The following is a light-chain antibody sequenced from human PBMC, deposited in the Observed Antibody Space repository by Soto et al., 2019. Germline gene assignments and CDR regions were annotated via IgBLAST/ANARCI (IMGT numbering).Light chain of an antibody. J-gene: IGKJ2*01. CDR2: GAS. CDR3: QQGHTWPLT. V-gene: IGKV3-15*01. Sequence: EIVMTQSPATLSVSPGESATLSCRASQSISSELAWYQQKPGQPPRLLIYGASTRATGVPARFTGSGSGSDFTLTISGLQSEDFAVYYCQQGHTWPLTVGQGTRLEI. CDR1: QSISSE.